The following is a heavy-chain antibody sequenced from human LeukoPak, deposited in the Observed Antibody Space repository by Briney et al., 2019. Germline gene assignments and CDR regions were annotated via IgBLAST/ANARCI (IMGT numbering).Heavy chain of an antibody. CDR2: VTGNGDTT. J-gene: IGHJ4*02. Sequence: GVSVRLSCAASGFSFRNYAMTWVRQDPGKGLEWVSVVTGNGDTTYYADSLKGRFTISRDNSRNTLYLQMNSLRAEDTAVYHCARNAADCTTSACYDSWGQGTLVTVSS. V-gene: IGHV3-23*01. CDR3: ARNAADCTTSACYDS. CDR1: GFSFRNYA. D-gene: IGHD2-8*01.